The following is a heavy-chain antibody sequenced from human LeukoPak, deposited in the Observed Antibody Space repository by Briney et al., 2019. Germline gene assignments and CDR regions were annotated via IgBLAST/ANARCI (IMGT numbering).Heavy chain of an antibody. CDR1: GGSISSGAYY. D-gene: IGHD5-12*01. CDR2: IYYSGST. CDR3: AREGGDIVAFY. V-gene: IGHV4-31*03. Sequence: SQTLSLTCTVSGGSISSGAYYWTWIRQHPGKGLEWIGYIYYSGSTYYNPSLKSRVTISVETSKNQFSLKLSSVTAADTAVYYCAREGGDIVAFYWGQGTLVTVSS. J-gene: IGHJ4*02.